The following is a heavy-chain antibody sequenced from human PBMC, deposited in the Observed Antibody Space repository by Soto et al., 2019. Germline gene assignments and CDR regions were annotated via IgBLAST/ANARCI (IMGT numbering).Heavy chain of an antibody. CDR2: ISPDGSGT. D-gene: IGHD3-10*01. Sequence: EVQLVASGGGLVQPGRSLRLSCAASGFTFSIHWMGWVRQAPGKGLEWVANISPDGSGTYYVDSMKGRFVISRDNAKNSLYLQVDSLTAEDTAGYYCARWIRGTPDSWGQGTLVTVSS. V-gene: IGHV3-7*04. CDR1: GFTFSIHW. CDR3: ARWIRGTPDS. J-gene: IGHJ5*01.